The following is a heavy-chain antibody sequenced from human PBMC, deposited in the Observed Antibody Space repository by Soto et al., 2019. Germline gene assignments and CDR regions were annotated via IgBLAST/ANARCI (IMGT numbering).Heavy chain of an antibody. CDR3: ARGANSFGGLHTAPFDY. CDR2: INAGNGNT. J-gene: IGHJ4*02. D-gene: IGHD3-10*01. V-gene: IGHV1-3*01. Sequence: QVQLVQSGAEVKKPGASVKVSCKASGYTFTSYAMHWVRQAPGQRLEWMGWINAGNGNTKYSQKFQGRVTITRDTSASTAYMDLSSLRSEDTAVYYCARGANSFGGLHTAPFDYWGQGTLVTVSS. CDR1: GYTFTSYA.